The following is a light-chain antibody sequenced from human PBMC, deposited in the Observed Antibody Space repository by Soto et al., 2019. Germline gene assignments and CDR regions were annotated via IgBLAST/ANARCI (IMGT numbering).Light chain of an antibody. V-gene: IGKV3-15*01. J-gene: IGKJ2*01. CDR3: QQYNNWPLT. Sequence: EIVMTQSPATLSVSPGERATLSCRASQSVSSNLAWYQQKPGQAPRFLIYGASTRATGIPARFSGSGSGTEFTLTISSLQSEEFAVYYCQQYNNWPLTFGQGTKLEIK. CDR2: GAS. CDR1: QSVSSN.